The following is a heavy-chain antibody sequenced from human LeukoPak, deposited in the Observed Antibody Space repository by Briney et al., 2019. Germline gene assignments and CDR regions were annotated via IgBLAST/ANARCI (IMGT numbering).Heavy chain of an antibody. CDR2: IYYSGST. CDR1: GGSISSSSYY. D-gene: IGHD2-15*01. Sequence: PSETLSLTCTVSGGSISSSSYYWGWIRQPPGKGLEWIGSIYYSGSTYYNPSLKSRVTISVDTSKNQFSLKLSSVTAADTAVYYCARVLHDYCSGGSCYSEWFDPWGQGTPVTVSS. J-gene: IGHJ5*02. V-gene: IGHV4-39*07. CDR3: ARVLHDYCSGGSCYSEWFDP.